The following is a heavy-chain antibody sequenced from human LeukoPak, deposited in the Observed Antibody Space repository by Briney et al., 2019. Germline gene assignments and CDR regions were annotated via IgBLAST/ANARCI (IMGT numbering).Heavy chain of an antibody. V-gene: IGHV3-21*01. Sequence: GGSLRLSCAASGFTFSTFGMNWVRQAPGKGLEWVSSISTTSSYKYYADSVKGRFTTSRDNANNSLYLQMNSLRAEDTAVYYCARVPFTYCSTISCPFDPWGQGTLVTVSS. CDR1: GFTFSTFG. CDR3: ARVPFTYCSTISCPFDP. CDR2: ISTTSSYK. D-gene: IGHD2-2*01. J-gene: IGHJ5*02.